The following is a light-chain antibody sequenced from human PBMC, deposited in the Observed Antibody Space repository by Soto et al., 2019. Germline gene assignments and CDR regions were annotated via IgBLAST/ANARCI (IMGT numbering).Light chain of an antibody. Sequence: QSALTQPASVSGSPGQSVTISCTGTSSDVGGYNYVSWYQQHPGKAPKLVIYGVNYRPSVVSARFSGSKFQNTASLTISGLQAEDEADYYCSSYRSGSVVLFGGGTKLTVL. V-gene: IGLV2-14*01. CDR1: SSDVGGYNY. CDR3: SSYRSGSVVL. CDR2: GVN. J-gene: IGLJ3*02.